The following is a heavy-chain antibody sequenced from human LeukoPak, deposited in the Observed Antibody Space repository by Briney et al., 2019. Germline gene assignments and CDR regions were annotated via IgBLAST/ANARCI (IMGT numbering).Heavy chain of an antibody. CDR2: INPSGGST. D-gene: IGHD6-13*01. CDR3: AAESEQLAPVNWFDP. CDR1: GYTFTSYY. J-gene: IGHJ5*02. V-gene: IGHV1-46*01. Sequence: ASVKVSCKASGYTFTSYYMHWVRQAPGQGLEWMGIINPSGGSTSYAQKFQGRVTMTRDMSTSTVYMELSSPRSEDTAVYYCAAESEQLAPVNWFDPWGQGTLVTVSS.